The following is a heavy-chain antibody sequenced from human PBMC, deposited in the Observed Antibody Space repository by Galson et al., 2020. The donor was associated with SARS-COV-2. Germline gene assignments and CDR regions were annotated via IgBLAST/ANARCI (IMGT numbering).Heavy chain of an antibody. J-gene: IGHJ4*02. CDR3: ARGNTPRGYSYGLGDY. CDR1: GFTFSSYE. D-gene: IGHD5-18*01. Sequence: GESLKISCAASGFTFSSYEMNWVRQAPGKGLEWVSYISGSGSTIYYADSVKGRSTISRDNAQNSLYLQMNSLRAEDTAVYYCARGNTPRGYSYGLGDYCGQGTLVTVSS. CDR2: ISGSGSTI. V-gene: IGHV3-48*03.